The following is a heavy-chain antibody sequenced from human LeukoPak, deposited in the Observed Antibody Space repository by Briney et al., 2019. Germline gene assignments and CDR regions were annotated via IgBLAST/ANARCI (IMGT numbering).Heavy chain of an antibody. CDR2: INPSGGST. D-gene: IGHD3-22*01. V-gene: IGHV1-46*01. CDR3: AREGDIVSDYYDSSGYYYAHAKNAFDI. Sequence: ASVKVSCKASGYTFTSYYMHWVRQAPGQGLEWTGIINPSGGSTSYAQKFQGRVTMTRDTSTSTVYMELSSLRSEDTAVYYCAREGDIVSDYYDSSGYYYAHAKNAFDIWGQGTMVTVSS. CDR1: GYTFTSYY. J-gene: IGHJ3*02.